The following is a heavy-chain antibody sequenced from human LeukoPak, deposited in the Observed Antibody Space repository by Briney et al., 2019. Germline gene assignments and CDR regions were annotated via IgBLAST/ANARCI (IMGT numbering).Heavy chain of an antibody. V-gene: IGHV3-33*01. D-gene: IGHD3-16*01. Sequence: PGGSLRLSCAASGFTFSSYGMRWVRQAPGKGLEWVAVIWYDGSNKYYADSVKGRFTISRDNSKNTLYLQMNSLRAEDTAVYYCARDWGMRVIDYWGQGTLVTVSS. J-gene: IGHJ4*02. CDR1: GFTFSSYG. CDR2: IWYDGSNK. CDR3: ARDWGMRVIDY.